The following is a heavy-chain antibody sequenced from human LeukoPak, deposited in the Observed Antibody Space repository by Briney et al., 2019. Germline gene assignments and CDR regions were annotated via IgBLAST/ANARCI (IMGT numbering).Heavy chain of an antibody. CDR3: ARWFGSGSYYGY. Sequence: GGSLRLSCAASGFTFSDYYMSWIRQAPGKGLEWVSYISGSSSFTKYADSVKGRFTISRDNAKNSLYLQMSSLRAEDTAVCYCARWFGSGSYYGYWGQGTLVTVSS. J-gene: IGHJ4*02. V-gene: IGHV3-11*03. CDR2: ISGSSSFT. CDR1: GFTFSDYY. D-gene: IGHD3-10*01.